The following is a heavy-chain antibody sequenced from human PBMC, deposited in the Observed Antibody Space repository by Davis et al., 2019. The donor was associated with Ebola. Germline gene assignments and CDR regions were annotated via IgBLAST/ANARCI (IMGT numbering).Heavy chain of an antibody. CDR1: GYSFTSYW. J-gene: IGHJ4*02. CDR2: MFPGDSDT. D-gene: IGHD6-13*01. CDR3: ARRTYSSSWYFDY. V-gene: IGHV5-51*01. Sequence: GESLKISCKGSGYSFTSYWIGWVRQMPGKGLECMGIMFPGDSDTRYSPSFQGQVTISADKSISTAYLQWSSLKASDTAMYYCARRTYSSSWYFDYWGQGTLVTVSS.